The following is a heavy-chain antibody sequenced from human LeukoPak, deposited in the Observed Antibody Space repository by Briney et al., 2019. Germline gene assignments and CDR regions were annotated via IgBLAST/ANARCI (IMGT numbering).Heavy chain of an antibody. Sequence: PGGSLRLSCAASGFTFSSYAMSWVRQAPGKGLEWVSAISGSGGSTYYADSVKGRFTISRDNSKNMLYLQMNSLRAEDTAVYYCAKAQLRDCSSTSCYLEGYYFDYWGQGTLVTVSS. CDR2: ISGSGGST. J-gene: IGHJ4*02. V-gene: IGHV3-23*01. CDR1: GFTFSSYA. D-gene: IGHD2-2*01. CDR3: AKAQLRDCSSTSCYLEGYYFDY.